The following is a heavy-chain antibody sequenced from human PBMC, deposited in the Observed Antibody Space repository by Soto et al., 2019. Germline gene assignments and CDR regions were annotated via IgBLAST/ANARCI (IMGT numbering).Heavy chain of an antibody. CDR3: NADLPWSDGALAY. D-gene: IGHD3-3*01. J-gene: IGHJ4*02. Sequence: EVQLVESGGGLVKPGGSLRLSCVVSGFTFSNGWMTWVRQAPGKGLEWVGRIKNKADGGTTDYGAPVKGRFTISREXXISTLYLQINSLKTEDTAVYFCNADLPWSDGALAYWGLGTLVTVSS. CDR2: IKNKADGGTT. V-gene: IGHV3-15*01. CDR1: GFTFSNGW.